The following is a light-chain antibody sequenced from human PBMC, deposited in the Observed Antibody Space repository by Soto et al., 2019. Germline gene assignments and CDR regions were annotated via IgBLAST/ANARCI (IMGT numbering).Light chain of an antibody. Sequence: DIQMTQSPSTLSASLGVRVTITCRASQTINIWLAWYQQKPGKAPKVLIFDASSLKTGVPSRFSGSGSGTEFTLTISNLQPDDFATYYCQQYDSYSSGPFGQGTKVDI. CDR1: QTINIW. J-gene: IGKJ1*01. CDR3: QQYDSYSSGP. CDR2: DAS. V-gene: IGKV1-5*01.